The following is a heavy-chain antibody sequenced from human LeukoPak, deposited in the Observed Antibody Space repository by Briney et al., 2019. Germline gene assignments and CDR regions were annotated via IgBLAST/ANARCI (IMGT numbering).Heavy chain of an antibody. J-gene: IGHJ4*02. D-gene: IGHD3-10*01. V-gene: IGHV4-4*07. CDR2: VHSSGST. CDR1: GASIGSFY. CDR3: AREAVDYGSGSHDY. Sequence: SETLSLTCTVSGASIGSFYWSWIRQPAGKGLEWIGRVHSSGSTNYIPSIKSRVTMSADTSKNQFSLKLNSVTAADTAMYYCAREAVDYGSGSHDYWGQGTLVTVSS.